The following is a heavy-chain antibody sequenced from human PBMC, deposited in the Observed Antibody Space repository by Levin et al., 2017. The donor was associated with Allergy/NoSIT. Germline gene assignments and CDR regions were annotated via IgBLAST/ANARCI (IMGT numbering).Heavy chain of an antibody. CDR3: ARSSPRANY. V-gene: IGHV3-7*01. CDR1: GFTFSSYW. D-gene: IGHD1-26*01. J-gene: IGHJ4*02. CDR2: IKQDGSEK. Sequence: LSLTCAASGFTFSSYWMSWVRQAPGKGLEWVANIKQDGSEKYYVDSVKGRFTISRDNAKNSLYLQMNSLRAEDTAVYYCARSSPRANYWGQGTLVTVSS.